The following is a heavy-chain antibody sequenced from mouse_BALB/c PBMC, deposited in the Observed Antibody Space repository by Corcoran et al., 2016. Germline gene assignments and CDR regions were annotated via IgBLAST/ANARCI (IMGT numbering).Heavy chain of an antibody. CDR1: GFNIKDTY. CDR2: IDPANGTT. V-gene: IGHV14-3*02. J-gene: IGHJ1*01. Sequence: EVQLQQSGAELVKPGASVKLSCTASGFNIKDTYMHWVKQRPEQGLEWIGRIDPANGTTKYDPKFQGKATITADTSSTTAYLQLSSLTSEDTAVYYCANWDWYFDVGGAGTTVTVSS. D-gene: IGHD4-1*01. CDR3: ANWDWYFDV.